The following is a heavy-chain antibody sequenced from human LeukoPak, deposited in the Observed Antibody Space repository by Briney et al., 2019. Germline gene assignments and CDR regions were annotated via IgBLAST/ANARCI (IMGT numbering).Heavy chain of an antibody. CDR1: GFTFSSYW. CDR2: IKQDGSEK. J-gene: IGHJ4*02. Sequence: GGSLRLFCAASGFTFSSYWMSWVRQAPGKGLEWVANIKQDGSEKYYVDSVKGRFTISRDNAKNSLYLQMNSLRAEDTAVYYCARVHSEWFGELLYKGYFDYWGQGTLVTVSS. CDR3: ARVHSEWFGELLYKGYFDY. V-gene: IGHV3-7*01. D-gene: IGHD3-10*01.